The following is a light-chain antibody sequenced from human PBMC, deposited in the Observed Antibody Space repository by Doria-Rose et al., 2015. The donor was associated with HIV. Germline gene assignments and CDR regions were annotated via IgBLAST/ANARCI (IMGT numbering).Light chain of an antibody. Sequence: TQSPGTLSLSPGERATLSCRASQSFSSTYLAWYQQKPGQAPSLLIYDGSTRATGTPDRFSASGSGTDFPLTINRLEPEDFALYYCHQYGTSWTFGQGTKVEI. J-gene: IGKJ1*01. CDR3: HQYGTSWT. CDR2: DGS. V-gene: IGKV3-20*01. CDR1: QSFSSTY.